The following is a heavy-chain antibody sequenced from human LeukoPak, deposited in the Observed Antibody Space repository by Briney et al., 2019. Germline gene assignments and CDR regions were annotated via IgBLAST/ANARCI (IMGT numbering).Heavy chain of an antibody. V-gene: IGHV1-46*01. CDR1: GYTFTRYY. D-gene: IGHD3-10*01. J-gene: IGHJ5*02. Sequence: ASVKVSCKASGYTFTRYYMNWVRQAPGQGLEWMGIINPSGGSTNYAQKFQGRVTMARDTSTSTIYMEVSSLRSEDTAVYYCATSFRAVNWFDPWGQGTLVTVSS. CDR3: ATSFRAVNWFDP. CDR2: INPSGGST.